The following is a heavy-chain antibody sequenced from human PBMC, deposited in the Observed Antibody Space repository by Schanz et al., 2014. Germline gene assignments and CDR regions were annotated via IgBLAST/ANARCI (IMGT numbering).Heavy chain of an antibody. Sequence: QVQLVQSGTQVKKPGSSVKVSCKASRSTFSSYTISWVRQARGQGLEWVGRFIPILDVGNYAQKFQGRLVMTRDTSTSTVYMELSSLRSEDTAVYYCARDGGEVVRGVIEGVNHYYYGMDVWGQGTTVTVSS. CDR2: FIPILDVG. CDR3: ARDGGEVVRGVIEGVNHYYYGMDV. V-gene: IGHV1-69*09. D-gene: IGHD3-10*01. CDR1: RSTFSSYT. J-gene: IGHJ6*02.